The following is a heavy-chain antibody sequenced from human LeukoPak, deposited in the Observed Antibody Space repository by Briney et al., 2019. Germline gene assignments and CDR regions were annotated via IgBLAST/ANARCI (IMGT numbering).Heavy chain of an antibody. CDR3: AREARYCGGDCYSPIDY. V-gene: IGHV4-61*01. CDR2: IYYSGST. CDR1: GGSVSSGSYY. J-gene: IGHJ4*02. Sequence: SETLSLTCTVSGGSVSSGSYYWSWIRQPPGKGLEWIGYIYYSGSTNYNPSLKSRVTISVDTSKNQFCLKLSSVTAADTAVYYCAREARYCGGDCYSPIDYWGQGTLVTVSS. D-gene: IGHD2-21*02.